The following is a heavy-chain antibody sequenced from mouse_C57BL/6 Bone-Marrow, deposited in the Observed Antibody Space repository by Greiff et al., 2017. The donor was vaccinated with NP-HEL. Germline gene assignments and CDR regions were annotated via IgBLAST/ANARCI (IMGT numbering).Heavy chain of an antibody. J-gene: IGHJ4*01. CDR1: GYTFTSYW. CDR3: ARNSSGYVGAIDF. V-gene: IGHV1-64*01. CDR2: IHPTRGST. D-gene: IGHD3-2*02. Sequence: VQLQQPGAELVKPGASVTLSCKASGYTFTSYWMHWVKQRPGQGLEWIGMIHPTRGSTNYNEKFKSQATLTVDKSSSTAYMQLSSLTSEVSAVSYCARNSSGYVGAIDFWGQGTSVTVSS.